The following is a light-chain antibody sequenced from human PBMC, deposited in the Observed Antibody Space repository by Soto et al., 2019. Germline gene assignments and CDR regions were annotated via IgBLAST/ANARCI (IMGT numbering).Light chain of an antibody. CDR1: SSDVGGYNY. CDR3: CSYAGSYTYAV. J-gene: IGLJ2*01. Sequence: QSALTQPRSVSGSPGQSVTISCTGTSSDVGGYNYVSWYQHHPGKAPKFMIYDVSKRPSGVPDRFSGSKSGNTASLTISGLQAEDEADYYCCSYAGSYTYAVFGGGTKLTVL. CDR2: DVS. V-gene: IGLV2-11*01.